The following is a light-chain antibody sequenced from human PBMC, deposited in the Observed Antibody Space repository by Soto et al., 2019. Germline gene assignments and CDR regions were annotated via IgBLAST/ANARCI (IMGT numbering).Light chain of an antibody. J-gene: IGKJ4*01. V-gene: IGKV3-15*01. Sequence: EIVMTQSPATLSVSPGERATLSCRASQNVGNNLVWYQQKPGQAPRLLIYGASTRAAGIPARFSGSGSGTEFTLTISSLQSEDFAVYYCQEYNNWHPVTFGGGTKVDIK. CDR3: QEYNNWHPVT. CDR1: QNVGNN. CDR2: GAS.